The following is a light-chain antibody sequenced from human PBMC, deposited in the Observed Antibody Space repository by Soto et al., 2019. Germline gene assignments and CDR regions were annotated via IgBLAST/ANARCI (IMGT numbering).Light chain of an antibody. CDR2: EDN. CDR1: GCIIASNY. V-gene: IGLV6-57*04. CDR3: QSYDNSNNWV. Sequence: NFILTQPHSVSESPGKTVTISCTRIGCIIASNYVQWYQQRPGSAPTTVIYEDNQRPSGVPDRFSGSIDTSSNSASLTISGLKTEDEADYYCQSYDNSNNWVFGGGTKVTVL. J-gene: IGLJ3*02.